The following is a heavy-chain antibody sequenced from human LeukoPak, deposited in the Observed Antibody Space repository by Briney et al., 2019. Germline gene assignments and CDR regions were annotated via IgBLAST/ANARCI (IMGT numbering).Heavy chain of an antibody. V-gene: IGHV4-39*07. D-gene: IGHD6-19*01. Sequence: SETLSLTCTVSGGSISSSSYYWGWIRQPPGKGLEWIGSIYYSGSTYYSPSLKSRVTISVDTSKNQFSLKLSSVTAADTAVYYCARRDSSGWSYFDYWGQGTLVTVSS. CDR1: GGSISSSSYY. J-gene: IGHJ4*02. CDR2: IYYSGST. CDR3: ARRDSSGWSYFDY.